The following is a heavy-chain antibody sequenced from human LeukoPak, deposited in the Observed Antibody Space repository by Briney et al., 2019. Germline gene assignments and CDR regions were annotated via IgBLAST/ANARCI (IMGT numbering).Heavy chain of an antibody. CDR2: ISSSSSYI. D-gene: IGHD6-13*01. Sequence: GGSLRLSCAASGFTFSSYSMNWVRQAPGKGLEWVSSISSSSSYIYYADSVKGRFTISRDNAKNSLYLQMNSLRAEDTAVYYCARARQGIFNWFDPWGQGTLVTVSS. CDR3: ARARQGIFNWFDP. V-gene: IGHV3-21*01. J-gene: IGHJ5*02. CDR1: GFTFSSYS.